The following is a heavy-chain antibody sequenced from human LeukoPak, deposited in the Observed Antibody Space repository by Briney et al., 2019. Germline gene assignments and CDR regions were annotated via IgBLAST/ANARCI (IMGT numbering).Heavy chain of an antibody. Sequence: PGRSLRLSCAASGLTFDDYAMHWVRQAPGKGLEWVSGISWNSGSIGYADSVKGRFTISRDNAKNSLYLQMNSLRAEDMALYYCAKDYGSGQNYYYYMDVWGKGTTVTVSS. D-gene: IGHD3-10*01. V-gene: IGHV3-9*03. CDR1: GLTFDDYA. CDR3: AKDYGSGQNYYYYMDV. CDR2: ISWNSGSI. J-gene: IGHJ6*03.